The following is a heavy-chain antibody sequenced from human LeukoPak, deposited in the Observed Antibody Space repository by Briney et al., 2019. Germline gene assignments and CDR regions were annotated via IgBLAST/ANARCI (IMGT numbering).Heavy chain of an antibody. Sequence: PSETLPLTCAVYGGSFSGYYWSWIRQPPGKGLEWIGEINHSGSTNYNPSLKSRVTISVDTSKNQFSLKLSSVTAADTAVYYCARSAGDFWSGGPVDGYKAALDYWGQGTLVTVSS. V-gene: IGHV4-34*01. J-gene: IGHJ4*02. CDR3: ARSAGDFWSGGPVDGYKAALDY. CDR1: GGSFSGYY. CDR2: INHSGST. D-gene: IGHD3-3*01.